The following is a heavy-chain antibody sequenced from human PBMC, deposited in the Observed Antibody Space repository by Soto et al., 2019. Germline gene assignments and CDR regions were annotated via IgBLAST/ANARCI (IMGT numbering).Heavy chain of an antibody. V-gene: IGHV4-59*08. CDR1: GRSISSYY. Sequence: SETLSLTCTVSGRSISSYYWSWIRQPPGKGLEWIGYIYYTGSTNYNPSLKSRVTISVDTSKNQFSLKLSSVIAADTAVYYCATNYIMITFGGVIESAEYVQHWGQGTLVTVS. CDR2: IYYTGST. D-gene: IGHD3-16*02. CDR3: ATNYIMITFGGVIESAEYVQH. J-gene: IGHJ1*01.